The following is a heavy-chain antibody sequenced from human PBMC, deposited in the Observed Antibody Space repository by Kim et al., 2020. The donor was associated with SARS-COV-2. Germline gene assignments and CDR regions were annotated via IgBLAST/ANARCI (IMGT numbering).Heavy chain of an antibody. CDR2: IKSKTDGGTT. CDR3: TTGQDWVTRLYYYYGMDV. V-gene: IGHV3-15*01. D-gene: IGHD4-17*01. Sequence: GGSLRLSCAASGFTFSNAWMSWVRQAPGKGLEWVGRIKSKTDGGTTDYAAPVKGRFTISRDDSKNTLYLQMNSLKTEDTAVYYCTTGQDWVTRLYYYYGMDVWGQGTTVTVSS. J-gene: IGHJ6*02. CDR1: GFTFSNAW.